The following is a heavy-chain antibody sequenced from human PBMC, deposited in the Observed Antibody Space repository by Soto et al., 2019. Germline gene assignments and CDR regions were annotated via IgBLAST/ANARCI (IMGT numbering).Heavy chain of an antibody. V-gene: IGHV1-2*02. CDR1: GYTFTGYY. D-gene: IGHD3-10*01. CDR2: INPNSGGT. CDR3: ARRYVCCYGSGTGPYYYRMDV. Sequence: VASVKVSCKASGYTFTGYYMHWVRQAPGQGLEWMGWINPNSGGTNYAQKFQGRVTMTRDTSISTAYMELSRLRSDDTAVYYCARRYVCCYGSGTGPYYYRMDVWGQGTTVTVSS. J-gene: IGHJ6*02.